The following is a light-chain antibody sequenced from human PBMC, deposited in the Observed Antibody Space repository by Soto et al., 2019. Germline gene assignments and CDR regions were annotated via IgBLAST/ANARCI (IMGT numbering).Light chain of an antibody. CDR3: CSYAGSYVV. CDR2: DVS. CDR1: SSDVGGYNY. V-gene: IGLV2-11*01. J-gene: IGLJ2*01. Sequence: QSVLTQPRSVSGSPGQSVTISCTGTSSDVGGYNYVSWYQQHPGKAPKLMIFDVSKRPSGVPDRFSGSKSGNTASLTISGLQADYEADYYCCSYAGSYVVFGGGTKLTVL.